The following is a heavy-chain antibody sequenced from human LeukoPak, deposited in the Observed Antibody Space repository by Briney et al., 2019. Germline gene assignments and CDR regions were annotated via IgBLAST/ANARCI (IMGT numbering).Heavy chain of an antibody. V-gene: IGHV3-9*01. CDR2: ISWNSGSI. Sequence: PGGSLRLSCAASGFTFDDYAMHWVRQAPGKGLEWVSGISWNSGSIGYADSVKGRFTISRDNAKNSLYLQMNSLRAEDTAVYYCARDHGAYYGDYVGTYYYYGMDVWGQGTTVTVSS. CDR3: ARDHGAYYGDYVGTYYYYGMDV. D-gene: IGHD4-17*01. CDR1: GFTFDDYA. J-gene: IGHJ6*02.